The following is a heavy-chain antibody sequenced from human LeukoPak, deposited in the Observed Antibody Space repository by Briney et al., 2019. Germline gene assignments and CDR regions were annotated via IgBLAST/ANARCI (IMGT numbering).Heavy chain of an antibody. CDR1: GYTFTNYA. J-gene: IGHJ4*02. CDR3: ARGRIAGEIDY. V-gene: IGHV1-69*06. Sequence: SVKVSCKASGYTFTNYAVNWVRQAPGQGLEWMGGIIPIFGTANYAQKFQGRVTITADKSTSTAYMELSRLRSDDTAVYYCARGRIAGEIDYWGQGTLVTVSS. D-gene: IGHD6-6*01. CDR2: IIPIFGTA.